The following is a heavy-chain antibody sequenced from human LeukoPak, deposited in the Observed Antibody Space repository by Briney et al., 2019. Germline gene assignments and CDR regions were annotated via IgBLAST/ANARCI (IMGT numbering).Heavy chain of an antibody. V-gene: IGHV1-46*01. CDR1: GYTFTSYY. Sequence: GASVKVSCKASGYTFTSYYMHWVRQAPGQGLEWMGIINPSGGSTSCAQKFQGRVTMTRDTSTSTVYMELSSLRSEDTAAYYCARDNWELLEVYYFDYWGQGTLVTVSS. CDR3: ARDNWELLEVYYFDY. J-gene: IGHJ4*02. CDR2: INPSGGST. D-gene: IGHD1-26*01.